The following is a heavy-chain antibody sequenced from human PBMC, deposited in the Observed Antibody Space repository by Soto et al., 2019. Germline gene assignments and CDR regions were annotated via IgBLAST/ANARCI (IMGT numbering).Heavy chain of an antibody. CDR3: VAETGDDSFAY. D-gene: IGHD5-12*01. CDR2: VRPKSGEV. V-gene: IGHV1-2*02. Sequence: KVSGKASGYNSKDYFIHWVQQPPGQGLEWMGWVRPKSGEVKYEQKFQGRVTMTSDMSIGTAYMGLTRLTSGDTAVYFCVAETGDDSFAYWGQGSLVTVSS. CDR1: GYNSKDYF. J-gene: IGHJ4*02.